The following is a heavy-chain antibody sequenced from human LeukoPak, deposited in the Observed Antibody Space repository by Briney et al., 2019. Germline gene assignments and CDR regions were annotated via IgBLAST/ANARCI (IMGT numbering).Heavy chain of an antibody. D-gene: IGHD3-10*01. CDR2: ISGSGGST. Sequence: AGGSLRLSCAASGFTFSSYGMSWVRQAPGKGLEWVSAISGSGGSTYYADSVKGRFTISRDNSKNTLYLQMNSLRAEDTAVYYCAIDSTYYYGSGSKVNRFDPWGQGTLVTVSS. CDR1: GFTFSSYG. J-gene: IGHJ5*02. V-gene: IGHV3-23*01. CDR3: AIDSTYYYGSGSKVNRFDP.